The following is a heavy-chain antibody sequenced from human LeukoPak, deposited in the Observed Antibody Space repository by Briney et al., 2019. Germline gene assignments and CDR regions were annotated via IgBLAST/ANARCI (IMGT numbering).Heavy chain of an antibody. D-gene: IGHD6-6*01. J-gene: IGHJ6*03. Sequence: GASVKVSCKASGYTFTGYYMHWVRQAPGQGLEWMGWINPNSGGTNYAQKFQGRVTMTRDTSISTAYMEVSRLRSDDTAVYYCAREYSSSYTIRYMDVWGKGTTVTVSS. V-gene: IGHV1-2*02. CDR2: INPNSGGT. CDR1: GYTFTGYY. CDR3: AREYSSSYTIRYMDV.